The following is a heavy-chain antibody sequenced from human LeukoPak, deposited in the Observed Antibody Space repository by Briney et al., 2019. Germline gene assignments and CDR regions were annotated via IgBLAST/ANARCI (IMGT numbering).Heavy chain of an antibody. CDR1: GGSISPYY. Sequence: SETLSLTCTVSGGSISPYYWSWIRQPPGKGLEWIGYIYYSGTTHYNPSLESRVTVSVDTSKNQFSLKLSSVTAADTAVYYCATHYDVLTGYAAAAFDIWGQGTMVTVSS. V-gene: IGHV4-59*08. J-gene: IGHJ3*02. CDR3: ATHYDVLTGYAAAAFDI. CDR2: IYYSGTT. D-gene: IGHD3-9*01.